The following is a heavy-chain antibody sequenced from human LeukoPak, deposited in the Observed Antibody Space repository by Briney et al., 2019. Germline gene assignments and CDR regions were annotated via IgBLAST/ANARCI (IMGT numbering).Heavy chain of an antibody. CDR1: GGSISSYY. J-gene: IGHJ4*02. CDR2: INHSGST. Sequence: SETLSLTCTVSGGSISSYYWSWIRQPPGKGLEWIGEINHSGSTNYNPSLKSRVTISVGTSKNQFSLKLSSVTAADTAVYYCARYGRAYDFWSGRRLYYFDYWGQGTLVTVSS. D-gene: IGHD3-3*01. V-gene: IGHV4-34*01. CDR3: ARYGRAYDFWSGRRLYYFDY.